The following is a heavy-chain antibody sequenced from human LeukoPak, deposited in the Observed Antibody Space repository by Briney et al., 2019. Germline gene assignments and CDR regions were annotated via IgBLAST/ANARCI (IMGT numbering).Heavy chain of an antibody. CDR2: IFPGDSDT. CDR1: GYSFTTYW. CDR3: ARHVGDGTYNWFDP. J-gene: IGHJ5*02. Sequence: GESLKISCKGSGYSFTTYWIGWVRQMPGKGLEWMGIIFPGDSDTRYSPSFQGQVTFSADKSISTAYLQWNSLKASDTAMYCCARHVGDGTYNWFDPWGQGTLVTVSS. V-gene: IGHV5-51*01. D-gene: IGHD5-24*01.